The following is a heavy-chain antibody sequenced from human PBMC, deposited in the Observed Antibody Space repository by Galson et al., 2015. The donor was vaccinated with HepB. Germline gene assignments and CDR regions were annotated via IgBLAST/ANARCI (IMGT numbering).Heavy chain of an antibody. D-gene: IGHD5/OR15-5a*01. CDR3: ARLSTMGSGIDY. J-gene: IGHJ4*02. Sequence: SLRLSCAASEFTVSDYYMSWIRQAPGKGLEWVSYISNRGRTIYYADSVKGRFTISRDNAKKSLYLQMNSLRAEDTAVYFRARLSTMGSGIDYWGQGTLVTVSS. CDR1: EFTVSDYY. CDR2: ISNRGRTI. V-gene: IGHV3-11*01.